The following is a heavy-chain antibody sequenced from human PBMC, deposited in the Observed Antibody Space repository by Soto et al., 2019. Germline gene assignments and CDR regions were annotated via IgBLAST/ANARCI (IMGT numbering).Heavy chain of an antibody. CDR1: GFTFSSYG. D-gene: IGHD6-13*01. V-gene: IGHV3-30*18. CDR2: ISYDGSNK. Sequence: QVQLVESGGGVVQPGRSLRLSCAASGFTFSSYGMHRVRQAPGKGLEWVAVISYDGSNKYYADSVKGRFTISRDNSKNTLYLQMNSLRAEDTAVYYCAKDGGGSSWYYFDYWGQGTLVTVSS. J-gene: IGHJ4*02. CDR3: AKDGGGSSWYYFDY.